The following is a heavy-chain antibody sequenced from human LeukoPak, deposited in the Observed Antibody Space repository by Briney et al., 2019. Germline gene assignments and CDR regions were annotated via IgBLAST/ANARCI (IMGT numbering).Heavy chain of an antibody. D-gene: IGHD6-13*01. CDR2: IYQSGST. CDR3: ARDLRYRSSWYYYGLDV. Sequence: SGTLSLTCAVSGGSISSTEWWTWVRRPPGKGLEWIGEIYQSGSTNYNPSLKSRVTISVDKSKNQLSLKLSSVTAADTAEYYCARDLRYRSSWYYYGLDVWGQGTTVTV. V-gene: IGHV4-4*02. CDR1: GGSISSTEW. J-gene: IGHJ6*02.